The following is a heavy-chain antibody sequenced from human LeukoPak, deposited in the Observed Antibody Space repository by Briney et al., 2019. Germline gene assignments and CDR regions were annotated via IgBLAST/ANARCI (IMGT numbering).Heavy chain of an antibody. D-gene: IGHD5-12*01. V-gene: IGHV4-4*02. J-gene: IGHJ4*02. CDR1: GGSISSSYW. CDR2: IYHSGST. CDR3: ARVGYSGYDDRGSFDY. Sequence: PSETLSLTCAVSGGSISSSYWWSWVRQPPGKGLEWIGEIYHSGSTNYNPSLKSRVTISVDKSKNQFSLKLSSVTAADTAVYYCARVGYSGYDDRGSFDYWGQGTLVTVSS.